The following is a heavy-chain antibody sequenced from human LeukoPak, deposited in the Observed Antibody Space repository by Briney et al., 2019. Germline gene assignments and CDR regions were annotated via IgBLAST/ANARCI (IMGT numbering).Heavy chain of an antibody. CDR3: ARGDINYYYYYMDV. Sequence: SETLSLTCTVSGGSISSYYWSWIRQPAGKGLEWIGRIYTSGSTNYNPSLKSRVTMSVDTSKNQCSLKLSSVTAADTAVYYCARGDINYYYYYMDVWGKGTTVTVSS. D-gene: IGHD2-15*01. CDR2: IYTSGST. J-gene: IGHJ6*03. CDR1: GGSISSYY. V-gene: IGHV4-4*07.